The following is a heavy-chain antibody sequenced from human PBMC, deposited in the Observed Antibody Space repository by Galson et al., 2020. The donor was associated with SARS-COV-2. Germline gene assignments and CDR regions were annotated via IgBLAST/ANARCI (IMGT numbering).Heavy chain of an antibody. J-gene: IGHJ4*02. CDR1: GGSISGGTYY. CDR3: AREFSYDFWRGPFDY. V-gene: IGHV4-61*09. CDR2: IKTSGST. Sequence: SETLSLTCSVSGGSISGGTYYWSWMRQPAGKGLEWVGHIKTSGSTDYNPSLKSRVTISLDMSKNQFSLKLNSVTAADTAVYYCAREFSYDFWRGPFDYWGQGALVTVSS. D-gene: IGHD3-3*01.